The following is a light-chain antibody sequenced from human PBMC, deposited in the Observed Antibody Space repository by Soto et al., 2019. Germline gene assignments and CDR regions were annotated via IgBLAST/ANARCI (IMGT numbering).Light chain of an antibody. CDR2: AAS. V-gene: IGKV1-5*01. CDR3: QQYNPYSRT. Sequence: DIQMTQSPSTLSASVGDRVTITCRASQTITTWLAWYQQKPGKAPNLLIYAASSLQSGVPSRFSGSGSGTDFTLTISSLQRDDFAIYYCQQYNPYSRTFGQGTKVDI. J-gene: IGKJ1*01. CDR1: QTITTW.